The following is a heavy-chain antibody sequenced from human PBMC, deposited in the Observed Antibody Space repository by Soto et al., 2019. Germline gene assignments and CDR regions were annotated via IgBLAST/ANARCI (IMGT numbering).Heavy chain of an antibody. V-gene: IGHV3-30*04. CDR2: ISPDGSQI. CDR3: ATDIHATWLLNY. D-gene: IGHD2-2*02. Sequence: GGSLRLSCAASGFGFGGKTMYWVRQTPGRGLEWVALISPDGSQIYYADSVKGRFTISRDNSKNTLYLQMDSLRAEDTSLYLCATDIHATWLLNYWGQGTLATVSS. J-gene: IGHJ4*02. CDR1: GFGFGGKT.